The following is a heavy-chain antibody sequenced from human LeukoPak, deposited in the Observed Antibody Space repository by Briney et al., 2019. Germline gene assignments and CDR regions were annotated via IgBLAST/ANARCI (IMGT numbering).Heavy chain of an antibody. CDR1: GGSISSYY. Sequence: PSETLSLTCTVSGGSISSYYWSWIRQPPGKGLEWMGYIYYSGSTNYNPSLKSRVTISVDTSKNQFSLKLSSVTAADTAVYYCARARIAAAGNNYYYGMDVWGQGTTVTVSS. D-gene: IGHD6-13*01. CDR3: ARARIAAAGNNYYYGMDV. J-gene: IGHJ6*02. V-gene: IGHV4-59*01. CDR2: IYYSGST.